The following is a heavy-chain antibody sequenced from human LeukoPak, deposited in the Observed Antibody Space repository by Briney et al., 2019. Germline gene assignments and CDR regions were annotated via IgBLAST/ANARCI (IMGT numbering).Heavy chain of an antibody. D-gene: IGHD6-13*01. CDR2: INHSGST. Sequence: PSETLSLTCAVYGGSFSGYYWSWIRQPPGEGLEWIGEINHSGSTNYNPSLKSRVTISVDTSKNQFSLKLSSVTAADTAVYYCARGPAAAVTFDYWGQGTLVTVSS. J-gene: IGHJ4*02. CDR1: GGSFSGYY. V-gene: IGHV4-34*01. CDR3: ARGPAAAVTFDY.